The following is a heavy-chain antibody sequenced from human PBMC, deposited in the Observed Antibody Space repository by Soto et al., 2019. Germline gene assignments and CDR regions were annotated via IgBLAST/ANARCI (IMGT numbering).Heavy chain of an antibody. CDR1: GFTFSSYD. CDR2: IGTAGDT. CDR3: ARQYQPDYYDGMDV. V-gene: IGHV3-13*01. Sequence: GGSLRLSCAASGFTFSSYDMHWVRQATGKGLEWVSAIGTAGDTYYPGSVKGRFTISRENAKNSLYLQMNSLRAGDTAVYYCARQYQPDYYDGMDVWGQGTTVTVSS. J-gene: IGHJ6*02. D-gene: IGHD2-2*01.